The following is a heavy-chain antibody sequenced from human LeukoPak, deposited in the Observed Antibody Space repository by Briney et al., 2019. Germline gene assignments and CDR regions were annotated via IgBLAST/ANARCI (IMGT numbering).Heavy chain of an antibody. J-gene: IGHJ4*02. CDR2: IGSSSTYT. V-gene: IGHV3-11*06. D-gene: IGHD1-26*01. CDR1: GFTFSDLY. CDR3: ARGGQELDN. Sequence: GGSLRLSCAASGFTFSDLYMSWIRQAPGKGLEWVSYIGSSSTYTNYADSVKGRFTISRDNAKNSLYLQMSSLRADDTAVYYCARGGQELDNWGQGTLVTVSS.